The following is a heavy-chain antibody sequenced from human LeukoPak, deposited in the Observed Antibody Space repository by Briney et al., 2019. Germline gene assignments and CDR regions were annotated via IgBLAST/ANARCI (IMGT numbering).Heavy chain of an antibody. V-gene: IGHV4-59*01. CDR1: GGSISSYY. Sequence: PSETLSLTCTVSGGSISSYYWSWIRQPPGKGLEWIGYIYYSGSTNYNPSLKSRVTISVDTSKNQFSLKLSSVTAADTAVYYCARVVYDSSGYPAPCGYWYFDLWGRGTLVTVSS. J-gene: IGHJ2*01. CDR3: ARVVYDSSGYPAPCGYWYFDL. CDR2: IYYSGST. D-gene: IGHD3-22*01.